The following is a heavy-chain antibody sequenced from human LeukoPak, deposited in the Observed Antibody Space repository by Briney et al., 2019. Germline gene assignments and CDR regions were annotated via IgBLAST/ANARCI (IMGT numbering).Heavy chain of an antibody. CDR3: ARVRLVPRYYYGMDV. V-gene: IGHV3-48*02. Sequence: GGSLRLSCATSAFTFDTDGLIWVRQAPGKGLEWLSYINSRSTSIYYADSVKGRFTISRDNAKNSLFLQMHSLRDEDTAVYFCARVRLVPRYYYGMDVWGQGTTVIVSS. J-gene: IGHJ6*02. CDR1: AFTFDTDG. CDR2: INSRSTSI. D-gene: IGHD6-19*01.